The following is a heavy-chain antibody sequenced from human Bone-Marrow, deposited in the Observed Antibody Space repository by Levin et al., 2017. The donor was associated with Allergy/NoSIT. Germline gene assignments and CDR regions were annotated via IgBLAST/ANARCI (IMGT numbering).Heavy chain of an antibody. CDR2: ISWDGGST. J-gene: IGHJ4*02. CDR1: GFTFDDYT. D-gene: IGHD3-10*01. CDR3: AKDITGLLWFGESPHFDY. V-gene: IGHV3-43*01. Sequence: GSLRLSCAASGFTFDDYTMHWVRQAPGKGLEWVSLISWDGGSTYYADSVKGRFTISRDNSKNSLYLQMNSLRTEDTALYYCAKDITGLLWFGESPHFDYWGQGTLVTVSS.